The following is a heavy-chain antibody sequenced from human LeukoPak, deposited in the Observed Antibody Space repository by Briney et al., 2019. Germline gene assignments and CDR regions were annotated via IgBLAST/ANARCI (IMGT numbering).Heavy chain of an antibody. D-gene: IGHD3-9*01. Sequence: ASVKVSCKPSGYTFTGYYIHWVRQAPGQGLEWMGIINPSGGSTSYAQKFQGRVTMTRDTSTSTVYMELSSLRSEDTAVYYCARDQGPYDILTGYPNNYYYYMDVWGKGTTVIISS. CDR3: ARDQGPYDILTGYPNNYYYYMDV. J-gene: IGHJ6*03. CDR1: GYTFTGYY. CDR2: INPSGGST. V-gene: IGHV1-46*01.